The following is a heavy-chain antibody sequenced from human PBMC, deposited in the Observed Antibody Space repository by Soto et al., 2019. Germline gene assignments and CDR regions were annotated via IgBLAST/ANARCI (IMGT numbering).Heavy chain of an antibody. CDR3: ARDAFGVDNWFDP. J-gene: IGHJ5*02. Sequence: PSETLSLTCTVSGGSISSYYRSWIRQPPGKGLEWIGYIYYSGSTNYNPSLKSRVTISVDTSKNQFSLKLSSVTAADTAVYYCARDAFGVDNWFDPWGQGTLVTVSS. CDR2: IYYSGST. CDR1: GGSISSYY. D-gene: IGHD3-3*01. V-gene: IGHV4-59*01.